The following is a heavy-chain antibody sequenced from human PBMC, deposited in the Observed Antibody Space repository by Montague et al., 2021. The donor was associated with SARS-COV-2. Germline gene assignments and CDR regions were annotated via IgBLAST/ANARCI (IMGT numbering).Heavy chain of an antibody. CDR2: IYYSGST. D-gene: IGHD3-22*01. J-gene: IGHJ2*01. CDR3: ARFRHHDMHFDL. CDR1: GASISSYY. Sequence: SETLSLTCTVSGASISSYYWSWIRQPPGKGLECIGYIYYSGSTNYNPSLKSRVTISVDTSKNQFSLKLSSVTAADTAVYYCARFRHHDMHFDLWGRGTLVTVSS. V-gene: IGHV4-59*01.